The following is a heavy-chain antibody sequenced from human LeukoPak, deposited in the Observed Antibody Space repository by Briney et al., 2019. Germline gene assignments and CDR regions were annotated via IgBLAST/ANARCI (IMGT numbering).Heavy chain of an antibody. D-gene: IGHD3-16*02. V-gene: IGHV3-21*01. CDR1: GFTFSTYS. CDR2: ISSGGSYI. CDR3: ATDLDISGWGSDRGTDAFDI. Sequence: GGSLRLSCAGSGFTFSTYSRNWVRQAPGKGLKWVSSISSGGSYIYYTDTVKGRFTISRDNDTNSLYLQMNRLTAEDTAVYYCATDLDISGWGSDRGTDAFDIWGQGTMVTVSS. J-gene: IGHJ3*02.